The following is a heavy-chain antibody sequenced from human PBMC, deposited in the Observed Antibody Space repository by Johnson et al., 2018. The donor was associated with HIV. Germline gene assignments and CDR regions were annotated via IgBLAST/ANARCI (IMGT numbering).Heavy chain of an antibody. CDR3: ASGSHYYDSSELSLAFDI. Sequence: VQLVESGGGLVQPGGSLRLSCAASGFTFSSYGMHWVRQAPGKGLEWVAVISYDGSNKYYADSVKGRFTIYRDTSKNTLYLQRNSLRADDTAVYYWASGSHYYDSSELSLAFDIWGQGTMVTVSS. D-gene: IGHD3-22*01. J-gene: IGHJ3*02. CDR2: ISYDGSNK. V-gene: IGHV3-30*03. CDR1: GFTFSSYG.